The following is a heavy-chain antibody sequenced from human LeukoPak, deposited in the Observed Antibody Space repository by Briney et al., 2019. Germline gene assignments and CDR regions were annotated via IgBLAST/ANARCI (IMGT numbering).Heavy chain of an antibody. D-gene: IGHD6-19*01. V-gene: IGHV3-21*01. Sequence: PGGSLRLSCAASGFTFRSYSMDWVRQAPGKGLEWVSSISSSSTYIYYADSVKGRFIISKDNAKNSLYLQMNSLRAEDTAVYYCARAQRTYSSGWFGFDSWGQGTLVTVSS. J-gene: IGHJ4*02. CDR1: GFTFRSYS. CDR3: ARAQRTYSSGWFGFDS. CDR2: ISSSSTYI.